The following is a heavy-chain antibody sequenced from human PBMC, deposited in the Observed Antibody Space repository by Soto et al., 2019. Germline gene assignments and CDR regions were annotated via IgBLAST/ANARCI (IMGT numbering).Heavy chain of an antibody. D-gene: IGHD3-3*01. CDR2: INPNSGGT. J-gene: IGHJ5*02. CDR1: GYTFTGYY. V-gene: IGHV1-2*04. Sequence: ASVKVSCKASGYTFTGYYMHWVRQAPGQGLEWMGWINPNSGGTNYAQKFQGWVTMTRDTSISTAYMELSRLRSDDTAVYYCARGFPITIFGVVIRFDPWGQGTLDTVSS. CDR3: ARGFPITIFGVVIRFDP.